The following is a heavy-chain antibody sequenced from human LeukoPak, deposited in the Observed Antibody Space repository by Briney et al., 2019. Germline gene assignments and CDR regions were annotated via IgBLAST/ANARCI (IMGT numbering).Heavy chain of an antibody. J-gene: IGHJ4*02. CDR2: INHSGST. D-gene: IGHD6-13*01. Sequence: SETLSLTCAVYGGSFSGYYWSWIRQPPGKGLEWLGEINHSGSTNYNPSLKSRVTISVDTSKNQFSLKLSSVTAADTAVYYCARGRYSSSWSTFDYWGQGTLVTVSS. CDR3: ARGRYSSSWSTFDY. V-gene: IGHV4-34*01. CDR1: GGSFSGYY.